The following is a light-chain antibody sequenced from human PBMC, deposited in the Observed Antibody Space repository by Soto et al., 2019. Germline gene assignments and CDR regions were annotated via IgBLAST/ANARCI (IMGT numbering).Light chain of an antibody. CDR2: DAS. CDR3: QQRSSWPPIT. V-gene: IGKV3-11*01. CDR1: QRVASY. J-gene: IGKJ5*01. Sequence: EIVLTQSPATLSLSPWERATLSCSASQRVASYLAWYQQKPGQAPRLLIYDASNRATGIPARFSGSGSETDFTLTIISLEPEHVAVYYCQQRSSWPPITFGHGTRLEIK.